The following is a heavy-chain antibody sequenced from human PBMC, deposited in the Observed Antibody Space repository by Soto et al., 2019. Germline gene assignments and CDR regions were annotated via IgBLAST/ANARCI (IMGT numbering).Heavy chain of an antibody. CDR2: IIPIFGTA. CDR3: ASHYDSSGYYYRGLDY. D-gene: IGHD3-22*01. J-gene: IGHJ4*02. V-gene: IGHV1-69*12. Sequence: QVQLVQSGAEVKKPGSSVKVSCKASGGTFSSYAISWVRQAPGQGLEWMGGIIPIFGTADYAQKFQGRVTIPADASTSTGNMELSSLRSEDTAVYYCASHYDSSGYYYRGLDYWGQGTLVTVSS. CDR1: GGTFSSYA.